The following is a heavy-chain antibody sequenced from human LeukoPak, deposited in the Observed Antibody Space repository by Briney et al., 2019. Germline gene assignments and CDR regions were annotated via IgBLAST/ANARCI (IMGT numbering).Heavy chain of an antibody. CDR3: ARDTMARGVYYFDY. D-gene: IGHD3-10*01. CDR1: GFTFSSYA. J-gene: IGHJ4*02. V-gene: IGHV3-30-3*01. CDR2: ISYDGSNK. Sequence: GRSLRLSCAASGFTFSSYAMHWVRQAPGKGLEWVAVISYDGSNKYYADSVKGRFTISRDNSKNTLYLQMNSLRAEDTAVYYCARDTMARGVYYFDYWGQGTLVTVSS.